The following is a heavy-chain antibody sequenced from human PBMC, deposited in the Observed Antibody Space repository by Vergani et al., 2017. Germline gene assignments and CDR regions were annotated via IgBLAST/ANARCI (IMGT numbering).Heavy chain of an antibody. CDR3: ARDRTMVRGVINRGDAFDI. D-gene: IGHD3-10*01. CDR2: IIPIFGTA. Sequence: QVQLVQSGAEVKKPGASVKVSCKASGYTFTSYGISWVRQAPGQGLEWMGGIIPIFGTANYAQKFQGRVTITADESTSTAYMELSSLRSEDTAVYYCARDRTMVRGVINRGDAFDIWGQGTMVTVSS. CDR1: GYTFTSYG. J-gene: IGHJ3*02. V-gene: IGHV1-69*13.